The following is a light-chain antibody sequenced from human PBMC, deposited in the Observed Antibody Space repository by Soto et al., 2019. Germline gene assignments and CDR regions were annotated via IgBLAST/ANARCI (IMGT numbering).Light chain of an antibody. CDR1: QSVSSN. V-gene: IGKV3-15*01. CDR2: GAS. Sequence: EIVMTQYQATLSVSPGERATLSCRASQSVSSNLAWYQQKPGQAPRLLIYGASTRATGIPARFSGSGSGTEFTLTISSLQSEDFAVYYCQQYNNWPWTFGQGTKVDIK. CDR3: QQYNNWPWT. J-gene: IGKJ1*01.